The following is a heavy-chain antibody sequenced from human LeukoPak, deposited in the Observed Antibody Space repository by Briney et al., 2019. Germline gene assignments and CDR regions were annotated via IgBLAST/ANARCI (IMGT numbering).Heavy chain of an antibody. CDR2: INPNSGGT. Sequence: GASVKVSCKASGYTFTGYYMHWVRQAPGQGLEWMGWINPNSGGTNYAQKFQGRVTMTRDTSISTAYMELSRLRSDDTAVYYCARSLVGATFDDAFDIWGQGTMVTVSS. CDR1: GYTFTGYY. D-gene: IGHD1-26*01. CDR3: ARSLVGATFDDAFDI. J-gene: IGHJ3*02. V-gene: IGHV1-2*02.